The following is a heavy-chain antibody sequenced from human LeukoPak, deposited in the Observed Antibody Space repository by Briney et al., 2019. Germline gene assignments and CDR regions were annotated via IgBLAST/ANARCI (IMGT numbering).Heavy chain of an antibody. CDR3: ASLLRVSDAK. D-gene: IGHD2-8*01. V-gene: IGHV1-2*02. CDR1: GYTFTGYY. CDR2: INPNSGAT. J-gene: IGHJ4*02. Sequence: ASVKVSCKASGYTFTGYYIHWVRQAPGQGLEWMGTINPNSGATSYAQKFEGRVTMTRDTSISTAYMELSRLTSDDTAVYFCASLLRVSDAKWGQGTLVTVSS.